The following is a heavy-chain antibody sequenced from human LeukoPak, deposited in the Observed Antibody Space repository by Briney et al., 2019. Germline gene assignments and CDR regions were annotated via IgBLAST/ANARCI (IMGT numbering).Heavy chain of an antibody. CDR3: TTYDYGDYYFFYGMDV. J-gene: IGHJ6*02. V-gene: IGHV3-15*01. CDR1: VFTFSNAW. Sequence: GGSLRLSCAASVFTFSNAWMSWVRQVPGKGLEWVGRIKRKTDGGTIDYGAAVKGRFTISRDDSKNTLYLQMDSLKSEDTAVYYCTTYDYGDYYFFYGMDVWGQGTTVTVSS. CDR2: IKRKTDGGTI. D-gene: IGHD4-17*01.